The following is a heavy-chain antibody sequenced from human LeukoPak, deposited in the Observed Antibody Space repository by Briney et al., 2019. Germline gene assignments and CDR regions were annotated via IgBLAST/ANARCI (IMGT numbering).Heavy chain of an antibody. CDR2: ISAYNGNT. CDR3: AREDSSGYHDAFDI. CDR1: GYTFTSYG. V-gene: IGHV1-18*01. D-gene: IGHD3-22*01. J-gene: IGHJ3*02. Sequence: ASMKVSCKASGYTFTSYGISWVRQAPGQGLEWMGWISAYNGNTNYAQKLQGRVTMTTDTSTSTAYMELRSLRSDDTAVYYCAREDSSGYHDAFDIWGQGTMVTVSS.